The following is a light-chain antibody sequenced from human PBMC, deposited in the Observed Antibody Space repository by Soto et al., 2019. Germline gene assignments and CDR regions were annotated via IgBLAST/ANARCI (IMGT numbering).Light chain of an antibody. J-gene: IGLJ1*01. CDR1: SSDVGAYKY. CDR3: GSFTGTTTLDV. V-gene: IGLV2-14*03. Sequence: QSALTQPASVSGSPGQSITISCTGTSSDVGAYKYVSWYQQHPGKAPKLIIYGVSNRPSGVSNRFSGSKSGNTAFLTISGLQPEDEADYYCGSFTGTTTLDVFGTGTKVTVL. CDR2: GVS.